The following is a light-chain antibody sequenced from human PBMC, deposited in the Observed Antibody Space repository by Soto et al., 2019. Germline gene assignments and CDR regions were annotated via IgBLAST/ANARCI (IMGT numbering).Light chain of an antibody. CDR3: QKYNSAPAPFT. Sequence: DIKMTQSPSSLSESVGDRVTITCRASQGISNYLAWYQQKPGKVPKLLIYAASTLQSGVPSRFSGSGSGTDFTLTISSLQPEDVATYYCQKYNSAPAPFTFGPGTKVDIK. CDR2: AAS. V-gene: IGKV1-27*01. CDR1: QGISNY. J-gene: IGKJ3*01.